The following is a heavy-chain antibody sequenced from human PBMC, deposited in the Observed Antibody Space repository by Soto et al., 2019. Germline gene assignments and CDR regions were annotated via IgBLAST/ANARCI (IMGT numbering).Heavy chain of an antibody. Sequence: ASVKVSCKASGYSFSDYHIHWVRQAPGQGLEWLGRINPKSGGTSTAQKFQGWVTMTTDTSISTSSMELTRLTSDDTAIYYCARGDSTDCSNGVCSFFYNHDMDVWGQGTTVTVSS. CDR1: GYSFSDYH. J-gene: IGHJ6*02. V-gene: IGHV1-2*04. CDR2: INPKSGGT. D-gene: IGHD2-8*01. CDR3: ARGDSTDCSNGVCSFFYNHDMDV.